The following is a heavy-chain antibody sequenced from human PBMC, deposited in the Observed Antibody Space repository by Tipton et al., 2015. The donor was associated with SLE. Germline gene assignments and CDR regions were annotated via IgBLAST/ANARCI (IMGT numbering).Heavy chain of an antibody. V-gene: IGHV3-43*01. CDR2: INWDGDST. CDR1: GFNFDDYT. D-gene: IGHD3-16*01. J-gene: IGHJ4*02. CDR3: AKVHADHGGFFDS. Sequence: GSLRLSCAASGFNFDDYTMHWVRQVPGKGLEWICLINWDGDSTFYADSVKGRFTISRDNSKNSLYLQMNSLRTEDTALYFCAKVHADHGGFFDSWGQGTLVTVSS.